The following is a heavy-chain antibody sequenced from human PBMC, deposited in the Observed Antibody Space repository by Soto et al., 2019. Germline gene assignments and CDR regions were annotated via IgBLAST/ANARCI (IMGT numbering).Heavy chain of an antibody. CDR1: GFTFSDYY. D-gene: IGHD5-12*01. J-gene: IGHJ6*02. Sequence: PGGSLRLSCAVSGFTFSDYYMSWIRQAPGKGLEWISYISSSGSTIYYADSVKGRFTMSRDNAKNSVFLLMNSLRAEDTAIYYCARGAYDPHYYGMDVWGQGTTVTVSS. CDR3: ARGAYDPHYYGMDV. V-gene: IGHV3-11*01. CDR2: ISSSGSTI.